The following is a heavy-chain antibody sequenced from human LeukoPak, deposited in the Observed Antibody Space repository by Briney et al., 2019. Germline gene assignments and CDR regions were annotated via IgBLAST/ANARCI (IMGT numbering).Heavy chain of an antibody. J-gene: IGHJ4*02. D-gene: IGHD3-16*01. V-gene: IGHV5-51*01. CDR1: GYNFATYW. CDR2: IYPGDSAT. CDR3: ARRDGTWVYFDY. Sequence: KPGESLKISCKGSGYNFATYWIGWVRQMPGKGLEWMGIIYPGDSATRYSPSFQDQVTNSADKSTSTAYLQWSSLKASDTAIYYCARRDGTWVYFDYWGQGSLVTVSS.